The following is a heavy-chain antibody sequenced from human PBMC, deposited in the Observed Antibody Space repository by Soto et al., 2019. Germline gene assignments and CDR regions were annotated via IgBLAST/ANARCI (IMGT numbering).Heavy chain of an antibody. CDR2: INPNSGGT. V-gene: IGHV1-2*02. Sequence: ASVKVSCKASGYSFTDYHIHWVRQAPGQGLEWMGWINPNSGGTKYAQKFQGRVTMTRDTSISTAYMELSRLRSDDTAVYYCARDKAYCSSTTCSPGDYYYYGMDVWGQGTTVTVYS. J-gene: IGHJ6*02. CDR3: ARDKAYCSSTTCSPGDYYYYGMDV. D-gene: IGHD2-2*01. CDR1: GYSFTDYH.